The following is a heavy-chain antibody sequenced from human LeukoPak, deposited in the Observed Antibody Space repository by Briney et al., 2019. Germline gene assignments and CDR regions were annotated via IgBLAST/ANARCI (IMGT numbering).Heavy chain of an antibody. D-gene: IGHD1-1*01. V-gene: IGHV3-74*01. CDR3: ARDRLEGGETFDS. J-gene: IGHJ4*02. CDR1: GFTFSSYW. Sequence: GGSLRLSCAASGFTFSSYWMHWVRQAPGKGLVWVSRINSDGRSTSYADSVKGRFTISRDNAENSLFLQMNSLRPEDTAVYFCARDRLEGGETFDSWGQGTLVTVSS. CDR2: INSDGRST.